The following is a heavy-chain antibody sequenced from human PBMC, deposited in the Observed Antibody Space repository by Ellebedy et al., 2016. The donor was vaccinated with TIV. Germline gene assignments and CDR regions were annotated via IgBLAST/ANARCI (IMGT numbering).Heavy chain of an antibody. CDR1: GFTFTSYT. J-gene: IGHJ4*02. V-gene: IGHV3-21*06. Sequence: GESLKISCAASGFTFTSYTMNWFRQAPGKGLEWVSSISSSTTNIYYADSVRGRFTISRDNAKNSVYLQMNSLRAEDTAVYYCARSGSGRGFDYWGQGTLVAVSS. CDR3: ARSGSGRGFDY. CDR2: ISSSTTNI. D-gene: IGHD2-15*01.